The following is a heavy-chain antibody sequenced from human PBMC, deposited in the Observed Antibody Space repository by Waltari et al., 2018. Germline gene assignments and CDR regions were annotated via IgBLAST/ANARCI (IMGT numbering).Heavy chain of an antibody. CDR1: GGSISSSSYY. CDR3: ARNGESYYYGMDV. J-gene: IGHJ6*02. CDR2: IYYSGST. D-gene: IGHD4-17*01. V-gene: IGHV4-39*07. Sequence: QLQLQESGPGLVKPSETLSLTCTVSGGSISSSSYYWGWIRQPPGKGLEWIGSIYYSGSTYYNPSLKSRVTISVDTSKNQFSLKLSSVTAADTAVYYCARNGESYYYGMDVWGQGTTVTVSS.